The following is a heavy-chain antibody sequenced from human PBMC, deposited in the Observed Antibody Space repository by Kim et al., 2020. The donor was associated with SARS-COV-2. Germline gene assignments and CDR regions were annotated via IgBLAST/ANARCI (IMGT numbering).Heavy chain of an antibody. V-gene: IGHV3-74*01. CDR1: GFTFSRYW. Sequence: GGSLRLSCAASGFTFSRYWMHWVRQAPGKGLVWVAGIERDGTKISYADSVKGRFTISRDNAKSTLYLQMNSLRGEDTAVYYCPRGYYYGIDVWGQGTTVTVSS. CDR3: PRGYYYGIDV. CDR2: IERDGTKI. D-gene: IGHD3-16*01. J-gene: IGHJ6*02.